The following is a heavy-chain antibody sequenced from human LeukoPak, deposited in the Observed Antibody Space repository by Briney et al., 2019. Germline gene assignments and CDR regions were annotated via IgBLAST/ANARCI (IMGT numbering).Heavy chain of an antibody. CDR2: IYYSGST. D-gene: IGHD6-13*01. Sequence: SETLSLTCTVSGYSISSSSYYWGWIRQPPGKGLEWIGSIYYSGSTYYNPSLKSRVTISVDTSKNQFSLKLSSVTAADTAVYYCARELAARFDYWGQGTLVTVSS. CDR1: GYSISSSSYY. CDR3: ARELAARFDY. V-gene: IGHV4-39*07. J-gene: IGHJ4*02.